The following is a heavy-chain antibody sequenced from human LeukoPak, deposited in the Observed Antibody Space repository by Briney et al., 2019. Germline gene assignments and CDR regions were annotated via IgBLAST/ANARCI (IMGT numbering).Heavy chain of an antibody. CDR3: AREVSSA. CDR2: INPNSGGT. Sequence: ASVKVSCKASGYTFTGYYIHWVRLAPGQGLEWMGWINPNSGGTNYAQKFQGRVAMTRDTSISTAYMELSRLTSDDTAIYYCAREVSSAWGQGTLVTVSS. J-gene: IGHJ5*02. CDR1: GYTFTGYY. V-gene: IGHV1-2*02.